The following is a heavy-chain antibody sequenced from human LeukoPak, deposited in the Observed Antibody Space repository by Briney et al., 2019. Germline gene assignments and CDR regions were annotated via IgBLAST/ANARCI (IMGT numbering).Heavy chain of an antibody. CDR2: VYNSGST. J-gene: IGHJ4*02. Sequence: SETLSLTCTVSGGSISIYYWSWIRQPPGKGLEWIGYVYNSGSTHYNPSLKSRVTISADTSKNQFSLKLSSVTAADTAVYYCATPTYYYDSSGYEVVDYWGQGTLVTVSS. CDR1: GGSISIYY. V-gene: IGHV4-59*08. D-gene: IGHD3-22*01. CDR3: ATPTYYYDSSGYEVVDY.